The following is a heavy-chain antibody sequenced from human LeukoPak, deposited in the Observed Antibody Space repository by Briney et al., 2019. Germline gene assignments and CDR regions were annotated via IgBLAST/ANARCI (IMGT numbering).Heavy chain of an antibody. CDR2: ISPSGDHR. CDR3: ARALDSALDV. V-gene: IGHV3-21*01. Sequence: GGSLRLSCAASGFSFSAYNINWVRQAPGKGLEWVSCISPSGDHRYYADSVRGRFTISRDNARNSLYLQMAGLTAEDTAVYYCARALDSALDVWGNGTTVTVSS. D-gene: IGHD3/OR15-3a*01. CDR1: GFSFSAYN. J-gene: IGHJ6*04.